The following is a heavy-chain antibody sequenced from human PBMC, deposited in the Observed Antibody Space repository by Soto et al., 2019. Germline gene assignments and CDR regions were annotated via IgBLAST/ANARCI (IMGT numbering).Heavy chain of an antibody. CDR1: GFSLSTSGVA. D-gene: IGHD1-26*01. J-gene: IGHJ4*02. Sequence: QITLKESGPTLVKPTQALTLTCTFSGFSLSTSGVAVGWIRQPPGKALEWLALIYWDDDKRYSPSLKSRLTITKETSKNQVVLKMTNMDPVDTATYYCAHSTHARNSGRYWGQGTLVTVSS. CDR3: AHSTHARNSGRY. CDR2: IYWDDDK. V-gene: IGHV2-5*02.